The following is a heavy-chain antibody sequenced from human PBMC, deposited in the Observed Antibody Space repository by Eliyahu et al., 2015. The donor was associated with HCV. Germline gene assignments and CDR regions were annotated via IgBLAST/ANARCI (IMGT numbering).Heavy chain of an antibody. CDR1: GFTFSSYS. V-gene: IGHV3-21*01. CDR2: ITSHSSYI. D-gene: IGHD1-26*01. Sequence: EVQLVESGGGLVKPGGSLRLSCAASGFTFSSYSMSWVRQAPGKGLEWVSSITSHSSYISYADSVRGRFTISRDNAKNSVYLQMNSLRAEDTAVYYCASDRGGTYPWDYWGQGTLVTVSS. CDR3: ASDRGGTYPWDY. J-gene: IGHJ4*02.